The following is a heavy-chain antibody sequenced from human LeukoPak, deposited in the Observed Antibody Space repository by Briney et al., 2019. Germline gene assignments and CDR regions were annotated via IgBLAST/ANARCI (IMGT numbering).Heavy chain of an antibody. J-gene: IGHJ5*02. V-gene: IGHV3-11*01. D-gene: IGHD6-19*01. CDR1: GFTFSDYY. Sequence: SGGSLRLSCAASGFTFSDYYMSWIRQAPGKGQEWVSYISSSGSTIYYADSVKGRFTISRDNAKNSLYLQMNSLRAEDTAVYYCARDHIAVAGYNWFDPWGQGTLVTVSS. CDR2: ISSSGSTI. CDR3: ARDHIAVAGYNWFDP.